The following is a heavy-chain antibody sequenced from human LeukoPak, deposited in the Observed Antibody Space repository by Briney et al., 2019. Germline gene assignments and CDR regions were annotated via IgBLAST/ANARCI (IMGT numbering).Heavy chain of an antibody. CDR2: MNQDGSEK. Sequence: PGGSLRLSCAASGFTFSTYWMAWVRQAPGKGLEWVANMNQDGSEKNYVDSVKGRFPISRDNAKNSLYLQMSSLRAEDTSLYYCARDRGWSTFDMWGQGTMVTVS. CDR1: GFTFSTYW. D-gene: IGHD2-15*01. CDR3: ARDRGWSTFDM. V-gene: IGHV3-7*04. J-gene: IGHJ3*02.